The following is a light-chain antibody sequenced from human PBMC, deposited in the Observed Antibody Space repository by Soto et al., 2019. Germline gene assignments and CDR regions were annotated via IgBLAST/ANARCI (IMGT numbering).Light chain of an antibody. CDR1: QSLLHSNGYNY. Sequence: DIVMTQSPLSLPVTPGEPASISCRSSQSLLHSNGYNYLDWYLQKPGQSPQLLIYLGSNRASGVPDRVSGSGSGTDFTLKISRVDAEDVGVYYCMQALQTPITFGQGTRLEIK. V-gene: IGKV2-28*01. CDR3: MQALQTPIT. CDR2: LGS. J-gene: IGKJ5*01.